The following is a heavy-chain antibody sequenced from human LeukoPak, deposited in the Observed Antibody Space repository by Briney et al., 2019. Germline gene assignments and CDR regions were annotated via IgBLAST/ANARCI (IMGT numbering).Heavy chain of an antibody. D-gene: IGHD3-22*01. Sequence: PGGSLRLSCAASGFTLTNTDMSWVRQAPGEGLEWVSAIYSGDKTYYADSVKGRFTISRDNSKNTLFLQMNSLRAEDTAVYYCARDGYHSSGYYGWGQGTLVSVSS. CDR1: GFTLTNTD. V-gene: IGHV3-53*01. J-gene: IGHJ4*02. CDR2: IYSGDKT. CDR3: ARDGYHSSGYYG.